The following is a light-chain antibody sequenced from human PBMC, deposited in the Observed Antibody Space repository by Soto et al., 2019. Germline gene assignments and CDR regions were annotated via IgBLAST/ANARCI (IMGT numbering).Light chain of an antibody. CDR3: QTWCTGNHGV. CDR2: LDSDGSH. V-gene: IGLV4-69*01. J-gene: IGLJ2*01. Sequence: QSVLTQSPSASASLGASVKLTCTLSSGHSSYAIAWHQQQPEKGPRYLMKLDSDGSHTKGDAIPDRFSGSSSGTERYLTIASLQSEDEADYYCQTWCTGNHGVFGGETKVTFL. CDR1: SGHSSYA.